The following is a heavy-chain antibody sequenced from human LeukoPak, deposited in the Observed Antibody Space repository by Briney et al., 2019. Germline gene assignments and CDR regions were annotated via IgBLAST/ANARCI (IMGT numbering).Heavy chain of an antibody. Sequence: SETLSLTCTVSGGSISSSSYYWGWIRQPPGKGLEWIGSIYYSGSTYYNPSLKSRVTISVDTSKNQFSLKLSSVTAADTAVYYXXXXXXYDSSGSDWIDYWGQGTLVTVSS. V-gene: IGHV4-39*07. J-gene: IGHJ4*02. D-gene: IGHD3-22*01. CDR3: XXXXXYDSSGSDWIDY. CDR2: IYYSGST. CDR1: GGSISSSSYY.